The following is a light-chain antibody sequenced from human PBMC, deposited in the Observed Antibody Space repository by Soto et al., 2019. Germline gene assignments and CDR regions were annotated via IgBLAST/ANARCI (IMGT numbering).Light chain of an antibody. CDR3: CSYSGSLTLL. Sequence: QSALTQPASVSGSPGQSITISCTGSSSDVGGYDYVSWYQQQPGKAPKPMIYEVSNQPSGVSNRFSGSKSGNRASLTISGVQDEDEADYYCCSYSGSLTLLFGGGTKLTVL. V-gene: IGLV2-14*01. CDR2: EVS. J-gene: IGLJ2*01. CDR1: SSDVGGYDY.